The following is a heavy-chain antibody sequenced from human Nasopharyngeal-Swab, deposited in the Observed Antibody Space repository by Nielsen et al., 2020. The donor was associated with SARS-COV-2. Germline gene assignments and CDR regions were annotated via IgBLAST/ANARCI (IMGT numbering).Heavy chain of an antibody. D-gene: IGHD6-19*01. V-gene: IGHV3-53*01. J-gene: IGHJ3*02. CDR1: GFTVISNY. CDR2: IYSGGST. CDR3: ARDRVSSGWYWGAFDI. Sequence: GGPLRPPFPALGFTVISNYLTWFRQVPGKGLDWVSVIYSGGSTYYADSVKGRFTISRDNSKNTLYLQMNSLRAEDTAVYYCARDRVSSGWYWGAFDIWGQGTMVTVSS.